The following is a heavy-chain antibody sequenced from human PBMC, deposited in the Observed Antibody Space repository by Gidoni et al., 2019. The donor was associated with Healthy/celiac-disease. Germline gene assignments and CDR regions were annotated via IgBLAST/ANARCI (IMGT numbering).Heavy chain of an antibody. CDR3: ARDRCSSTSCYFLDV. V-gene: IGHV3-33*08. J-gene: IGHJ6*04. CDR2: IWYDGSNK. Sequence: VQLVESGGGVAQPGMSLRLPCAASGFTFTSYGMHWFLPAPGKGLEWVAVIWYDGSNKYYADSVKGRFTISRDNSKNTLYLQMNSLRAEDTAVYYCARDRCSSTSCYFLDVWGKGTTVTVSS. CDR1: GFTFTSYG. D-gene: IGHD2-2*01.